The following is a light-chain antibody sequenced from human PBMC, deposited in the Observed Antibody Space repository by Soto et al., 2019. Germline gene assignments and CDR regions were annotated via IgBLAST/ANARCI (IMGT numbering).Light chain of an antibody. V-gene: IGKV1-12*01. CDR1: QAISGW. Sequence: DIQMTQSPSSVSASVGDRVTITCRASQAISGWVAWYQQKPGKVPKVLIYDASTLQSGVPSRFSGSGSGTDYTLTISNLQPEDFATYYCQQANSFPTMFGQGTKVEIK. CDR2: DAS. J-gene: IGKJ1*01. CDR3: QQANSFPTM.